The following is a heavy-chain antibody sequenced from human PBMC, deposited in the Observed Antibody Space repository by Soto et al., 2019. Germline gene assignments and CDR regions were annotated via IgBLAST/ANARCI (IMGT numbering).Heavy chain of an antibody. CDR2: VDPNSGGT. CDR1: GYTFTDYY. D-gene: IGHD3-10*01. V-gene: IGHV1-2*02. Sequence: QVQLVQSGAEVKKPGASVKVSCRPSGYTFTDYYIHWGRQAPGQGREWMGWVDPNSGGTRDAQNFQCRVTLTRDTSTSTVYMELNWLLSDDTALYYCARDNYGPLDYWGQGTLVTVSS. CDR3: ARDNYGPLDY. J-gene: IGHJ4*02.